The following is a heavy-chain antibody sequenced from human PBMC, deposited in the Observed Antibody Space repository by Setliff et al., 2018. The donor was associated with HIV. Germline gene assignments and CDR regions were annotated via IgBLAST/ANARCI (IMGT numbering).Heavy chain of an antibody. J-gene: IGHJ2*01. CDR3: ARVGCSSTTCPWAWYFDL. CDR2: ISPNNGNP. Sequence: ASVKVSCKASEYTFTDYFIHWVRQAPGQGLEWMGWISPNNGNPTYAQGFTGRFVFSLDTSVSTAYLQISSLKAEDTAVYYCARVGCSSTTCPWAWYFDLWGRGTLVTVSS. V-gene: IGHV7-4-1*02. D-gene: IGHD2-2*01. CDR1: EYTFTDYF.